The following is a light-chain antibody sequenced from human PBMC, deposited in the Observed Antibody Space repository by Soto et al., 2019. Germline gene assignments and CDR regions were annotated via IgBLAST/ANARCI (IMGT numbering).Light chain of an antibody. J-gene: IGLJ1*01. CDR1: SSNIGAGFD. V-gene: IGLV1-40*01. Sequence: QSVLTQPPSVSGAPGQRVTISCTGSSSNIGAGFDVHWYQQLPGTAPRVLIYGNSNRPSGVPDRFSGSKSVTSASLAITGLQAEEEADYYCQSYDSSLSGYVFGAGTKVTVL. CDR2: GNS. CDR3: QSYDSSLSGYV.